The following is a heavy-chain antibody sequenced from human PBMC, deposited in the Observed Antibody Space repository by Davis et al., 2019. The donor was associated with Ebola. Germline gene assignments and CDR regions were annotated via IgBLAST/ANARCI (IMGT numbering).Heavy chain of an antibody. J-gene: IGHJ6*02. Sequence: AASVKVSCKASGYTFTSYGISWVRQAPGQGLEWMGWISAYNGNTNYAQKLQGRVTMTTDTSTSTAYMELRSLRSDDTAVYYCAFSIAAAGNYYYYYGMDVWGQGTTVTVSS. D-gene: IGHD6-13*01. V-gene: IGHV1-18*04. CDR3: AFSIAAAGNYYYYYGMDV. CDR2: ISAYNGNT. CDR1: GYTFTSYG.